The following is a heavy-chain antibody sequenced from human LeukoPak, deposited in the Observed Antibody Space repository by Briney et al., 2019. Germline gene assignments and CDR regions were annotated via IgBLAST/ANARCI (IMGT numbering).Heavy chain of an antibody. J-gene: IGHJ4*02. Sequence: GGSLRLSCAASGFTVSSNYMSWVRQAPGKGLEWVSVIYSGGSTYYANSVKGRFTISRHNSKNTLYLQMNSLRAEDTAVYYCARGNSGYDLYYWGQGTLVTVSS. V-gene: IGHV3-53*04. D-gene: IGHD5-12*01. CDR3: ARGNSGYDLYY. CDR2: IYSGGST. CDR1: GFTVSSNY.